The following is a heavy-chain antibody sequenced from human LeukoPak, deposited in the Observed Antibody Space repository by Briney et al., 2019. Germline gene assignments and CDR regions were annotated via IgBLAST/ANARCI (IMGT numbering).Heavy chain of an antibody. V-gene: IGHV3-30-3*01. J-gene: IGHJ1*01. CDR3: ARDEDDRSEESLFQH. CDR1: GFTFSSYA. D-gene: IGHD3-10*01. CDR2: ISYDGSNK. Sequence: GRSLRLSCAASGFTFSSYAMHWVRQAPGKGLEWVAVISYDGSNKYHADSVKGRFTISRDNSKNTLYLQMNSLRAEDTAVYYCARDEDDRSEESLFQHWGQGTLVTVSS.